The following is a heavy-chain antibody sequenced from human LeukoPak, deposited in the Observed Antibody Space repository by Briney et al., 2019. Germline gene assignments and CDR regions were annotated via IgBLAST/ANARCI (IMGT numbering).Heavy chain of an antibody. CDR2: IYTSGST. D-gene: IGHD6-19*01. Sequence: SETLSLTCTVSGGSISSSSYYWGWIRQPAGKGLEWIGRIYTSGSTNYNPSLKSRATMSVDTSKNQFSLKLSSVTAADTAVYYCARVRTYSSGWYVDYWGQGTLVTVSS. V-gene: IGHV4-61*02. CDR1: GGSISSSSYY. CDR3: ARVRTYSSGWYVDY. J-gene: IGHJ4*02.